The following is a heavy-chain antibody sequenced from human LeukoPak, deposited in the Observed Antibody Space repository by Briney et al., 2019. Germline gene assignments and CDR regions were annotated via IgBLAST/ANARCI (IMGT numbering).Heavy chain of an antibody. V-gene: IGHV1-2*02. CDR2: IKPDSGNT. CDR1: GYTFSGYY. CDR3: VRDRPHNWFDP. Sequence: GASVKVSCKASGYTFSGYYIHWVRQAPGQGLEWMGLIKPDSGNTKYPQKFQGRVTMTRDTSITTAYMELNRLTSDDTAVYYCVRDRPHNWFDPWGQGTLDTVSS. J-gene: IGHJ5*02.